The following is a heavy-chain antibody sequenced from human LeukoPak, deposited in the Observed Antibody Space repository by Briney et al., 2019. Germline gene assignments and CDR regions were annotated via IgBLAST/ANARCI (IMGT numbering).Heavy chain of an antibody. J-gene: IGHJ3*02. Sequence: GGSLRLSCAVSGFIFSDYSMNWVRQAPGKGLEWVSFISRSSSNIYYADSVKGRLIIPRDNAKNSLYLQMNSLRAEDTAVYYCARVVVRYGDYGDAFDIWGQGTMVTVSS. CDR1: GFIFSDYS. CDR3: ARVVVRYGDYGDAFDI. D-gene: IGHD4-17*01. V-gene: IGHV3-21*01. CDR2: ISRSSSNI.